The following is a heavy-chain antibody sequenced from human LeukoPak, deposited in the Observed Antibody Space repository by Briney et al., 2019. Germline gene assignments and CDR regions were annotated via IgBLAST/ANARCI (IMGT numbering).Heavy chain of an antibody. V-gene: IGHV3-30*18. CDR1: GFTFSSYG. CDR3: AKVVYYDILTFDY. CDR2: ISYDGSNK. Sequence: GRSLRLSCAAPGFTFSSYGMHWVRQAPGKGLEWVAVISYDGSNKYYADSVKGRSTISRDNSKNTLYLQMNSLRAEDTAVYYCAKVVYYDILTFDYWGQGTLVTVSS. D-gene: IGHD3-9*01. J-gene: IGHJ4*02.